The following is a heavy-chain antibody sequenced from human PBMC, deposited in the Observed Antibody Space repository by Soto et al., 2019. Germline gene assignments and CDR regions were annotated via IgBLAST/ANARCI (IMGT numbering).Heavy chain of an antibody. V-gene: IGHV4-34*01. J-gene: IGHJ4*02. Sequence: SETLSLTCAVYGGSFSGYYWSWIRQPPGKGLEWIGEINHSGSTNYNPSLKSRVTISVDTSKNQFSLKLSSVTAADTAVYYCARDDILTGYYILDYWGQGTLVTVS. CDR3: ARDDILTGYYILDY. CDR1: GGSFSGYY. CDR2: INHSGST. D-gene: IGHD3-9*01.